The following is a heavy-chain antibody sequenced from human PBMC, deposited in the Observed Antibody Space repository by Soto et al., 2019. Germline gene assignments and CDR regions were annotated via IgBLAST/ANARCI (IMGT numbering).Heavy chain of an antibody. V-gene: IGHV4-31*11. Sequence: QVQLQESGPGLVKPSQALSLTCAVSGASITSCDYSWSWIRQHPGKGMEWIGKISYSGNTHYIASLKSRASISVDTSKNQFSLNLTSVTAADTAIYYCARVVCVPTSCTTFDFWGQETLVTVSS. CDR3: ARVVCVPTSCTTFDF. J-gene: IGHJ4*02. D-gene: IGHD2-2*01. CDR1: GASITSCDYS. CDR2: ISYSGNT.